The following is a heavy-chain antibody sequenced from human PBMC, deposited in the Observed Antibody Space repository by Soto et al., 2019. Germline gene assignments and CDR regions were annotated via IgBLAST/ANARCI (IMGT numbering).Heavy chain of an antibody. D-gene: IGHD1-20*01. CDR1: GFSLTSPGMC. V-gene: IGHV2-70*13. J-gene: IGHJ6*02. Sequence: SGPTLVNPTETLTLTCTFSGFSLTSPGMCVSWIRQPPGKALEWLALIERDDDDKYYSTSLKTRLTISKDTRKNQVVLTMANMDPADTGTYYCARSIRGPRRFNGMDVWGQGTTVTVS. CDR2: IERDDDDK. CDR3: ARSIRGPRRFNGMDV.